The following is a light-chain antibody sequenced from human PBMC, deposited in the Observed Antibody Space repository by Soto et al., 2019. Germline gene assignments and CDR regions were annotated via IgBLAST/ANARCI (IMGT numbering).Light chain of an antibody. CDR2: AVS. V-gene: IGLV2-8*01. CDR1: SSDVGGYNY. Sequence: QSALTQPPSASGSPGQSVTISCTGTSSDVGGYNYVSWYQQHPGKAPKLIIYAVSNRPSGVPNRFSGSKSGNTASLTVSGLQAEDEADYYCTSYAGINTAKVFGGGTQLTVL. J-gene: IGLJ3*02. CDR3: TSYAGINTAKV.